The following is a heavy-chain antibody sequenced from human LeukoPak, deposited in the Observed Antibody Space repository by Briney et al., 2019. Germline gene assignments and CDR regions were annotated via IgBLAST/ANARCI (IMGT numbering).Heavy chain of an antibody. D-gene: IGHD6-19*01. J-gene: IGHJ4*02. V-gene: IGHV3-30*18. CDR2: ISYDGSNK. CDR1: GFTFSSYG. Sequence: PGGSLRLSCAASGFTFSSYGMHWVRQAPGKGLEWVAVISYDGSNKYYADSVKGRFTISRDNSKNTLYLQMNSLRAEDTAVYYCAKGRYSSGWYVDYWGQGTLVTVSS. CDR3: AKGRYSSGWYVDY.